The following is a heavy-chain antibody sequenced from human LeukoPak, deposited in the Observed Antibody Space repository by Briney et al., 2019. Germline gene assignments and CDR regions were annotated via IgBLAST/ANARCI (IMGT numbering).Heavy chain of an antibody. J-gene: IGHJ4*02. V-gene: IGHV3-13*01. CDR3: ARGPAHCGGDCYSFYDY. CDR2: IGTAGDT. CDR1: GFTFSSYD. Sequence: PGGSLRLSCAASGFTFSSYDMHWVRQATGKGLEWVSAIGTAGDTYYPGSVKGRFTISRENAKNSLYLQMNSLRAGDTAVYYCARGPAHCGGDCYSFYDYWGQGTLVTVSS. D-gene: IGHD2-21*02.